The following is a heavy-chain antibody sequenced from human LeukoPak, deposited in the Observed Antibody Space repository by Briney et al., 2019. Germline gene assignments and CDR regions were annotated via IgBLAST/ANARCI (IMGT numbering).Heavy chain of an antibody. Sequence: GGSLRLSCAASGFTFSSYAMNWVRQAPGKGLEWVSYISSSGSTIYYADSVKGRFTISRDNAKNSLYLQMNSLRAEDTAVYYCARDAHLYYYGSGSYDYWGQGTLVTVSS. CDR1: GFTFSSYA. V-gene: IGHV3-48*03. J-gene: IGHJ4*02. D-gene: IGHD3-10*01. CDR2: ISSSGSTI. CDR3: ARDAHLYYYGSGSYDY.